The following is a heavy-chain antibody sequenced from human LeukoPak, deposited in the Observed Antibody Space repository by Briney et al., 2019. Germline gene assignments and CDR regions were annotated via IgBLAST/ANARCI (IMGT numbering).Heavy chain of an antibody. V-gene: IGHV3-23*01. J-gene: IGHJ4*02. D-gene: IGHD1-26*01. CDR2: ISGSGGST. CDR1: GFTFSSYA. Sequence: GRSLRLSCAASGFTFSSYAMHWVRQAPGKGLEWVSAISGSGGSTYYADSVKGRFTISRDNSKNTLYLQMNSLRAEDTAVYYCAKDHSYSGSYYIDYWGQGTLVTVSS. CDR3: AKDHSYSGSYYIDY.